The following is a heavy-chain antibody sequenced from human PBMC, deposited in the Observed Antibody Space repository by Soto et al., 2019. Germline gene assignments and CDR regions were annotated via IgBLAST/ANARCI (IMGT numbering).Heavy chain of an antibody. J-gene: IGHJ6*02. CDR1: GYTFTSYC. D-gene: IGHD2-15*01. CDR3: ARGIGYCSGGSCYSSSHYYYGMYV. V-gene: IGHV1-18*01. CDR2: ISAYNGNT. Sequence: ASVKVSCKASGYTFTSYCISWVRQAPGQGLEWMGWISAYNGNTNYAQKLQGRVTMTTDTSTSTAYMELRSLRSDDTAVYYCARGIGYCSGGSCYSSSHYYYGMYVWAQRTTVTVS.